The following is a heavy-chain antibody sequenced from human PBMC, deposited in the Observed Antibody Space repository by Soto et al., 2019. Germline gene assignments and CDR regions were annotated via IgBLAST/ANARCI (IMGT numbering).Heavy chain of an antibody. D-gene: IGHD5-12*01. J-gene: IGHJ4*02. Sequence: ASVKVSCKASGYTFTSYGISWVRQAPGQGLEWMGWISAYNGNTNYAQKLQGRVTMTTDTSTSTAYMELRSLRSDDTAVYYCARRRGYSGYDPDFDYWGQGTLVTVAS. V-gene: IGHV1-18*01. CDR1: GYTFTSYG. CDR3: ARRRGYSGYDPDFDY. CDR2: ISAYNGNT.